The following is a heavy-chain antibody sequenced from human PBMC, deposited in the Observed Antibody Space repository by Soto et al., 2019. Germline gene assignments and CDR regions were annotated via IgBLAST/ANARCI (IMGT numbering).Heavy chain of an antibody. CDR2: ISGSGGST. Sequence: EVQLLESGGGLVQPGGSLRLSCAASGFTFSSYAMSWVRQAPGKGLEWVSAISGSGGSTYYADSVQGRFTISRDNSKNALYLQMNSLRAEDTAVYYCANAKIAVAGEYYFDYWGQGTLVTVSS. V-gene: IGHV3-23*01. CDR3: ANAKIAVAGEYYFDY. CDR1: GFTFSSYA. D-gene: IGHD6-19*01. J-gene: IGHJ4*02.